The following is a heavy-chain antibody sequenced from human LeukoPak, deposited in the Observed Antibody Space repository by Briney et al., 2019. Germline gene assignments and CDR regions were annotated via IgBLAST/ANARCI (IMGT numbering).Heavy chain of an antibody. D-gene: IGHD6-19*01. CDR1: GFTFSSYS. CDR3: ARGGQWLALGPNWFDP. V-gene: IGHV3-21*01. J-gene: IGHJ5*02. Sequence: AGGSLRLSCAASGFTFSSYSMNWVRQAPGKGLEWVSSISSSSSYIYYADSVKGRFTISRDNAKNSLYLQMNSLRAEDTAVYYCARGGQWLALGPNWFDPWGQGTLVTVSS. CDR2: ISSSSSYI.